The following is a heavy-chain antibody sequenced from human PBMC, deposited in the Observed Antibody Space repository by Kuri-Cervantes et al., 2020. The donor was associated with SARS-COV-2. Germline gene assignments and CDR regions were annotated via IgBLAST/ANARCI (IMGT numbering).Heavy chain of an antibody. CDR2: IYYSGST. Sequence: ESLKISCAASGFTFSSYSMNWVRQAPGKGLEWIGSIYYSGSTNYNPSFKSRVTISVDTSKNQFSLKLSSMTAADTAVYYCAEATIVVVPASLGAIIYYYYYMDVWGQGTTVTVSS. J-gene: IGHJ6*03. V-gene: IGHV4-34*08. CDR1: GFTFSSYS. CDR3: AEATIVVVPASLGAIIYYYYYMDV. D-gene: IGHD2-2*01.